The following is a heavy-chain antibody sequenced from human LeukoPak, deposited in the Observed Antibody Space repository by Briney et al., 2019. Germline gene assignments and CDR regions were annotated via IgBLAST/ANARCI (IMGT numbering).Heavy chain of an antibody. Sequence: PSQTLSLTCTVSGGSISSGGYYWSWIRQPPGKGLEWIGYIYHSGSTYYNPSLKSRVTISVDRSKNQFSLKLSSVTAADTAVYYCARGGLEDFDYWGQGTLVTVSS. CDR2: IYHSGST. CDR3: ARGGLEDFDY. CDR1: GGSISSGGYY. J-gene: IGHJ4*02. D-gene: IGHD1-1*01. V-gene: IGHV4-30-2*01.